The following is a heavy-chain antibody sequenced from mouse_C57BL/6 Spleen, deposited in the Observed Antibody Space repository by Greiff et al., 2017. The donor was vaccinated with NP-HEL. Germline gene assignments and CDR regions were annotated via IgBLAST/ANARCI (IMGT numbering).Heavy chain of an antibody. CDR1: GFTFSNYW. Sequence: DVKLVESGGGLVQPGGSMKLSCVASGFTFSNYWMNWVRQSPEKGLEWVAQIRLKSDNYATHYAESVKGRFTISRYDSKSSVYLQMNNIRAEDTGIYYCTENDGRYAMDYWGQGTSVTVSS. CDR2: IRLKSDNYAT. CDR3: TENDGRYAMDY. J-gene: IGHJ4*01. V-gene: IGHV6-3*01. D-gene: IGHD2-3*01.